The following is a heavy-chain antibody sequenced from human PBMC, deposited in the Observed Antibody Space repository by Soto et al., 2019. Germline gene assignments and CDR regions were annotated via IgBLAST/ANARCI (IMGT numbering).Heavy chain of an antibody. CDR1: GGSVSSGSYY. CDR2: IYYSGST. J-gene: IGHJ5*02. V-gene: IGHV4-61*01. Sequence: SETLSLTCTVSGGSVSSGSYYWSWIRQPPGKGLEWIGYIYYSGSTNYNPSLKSRVTISVDTSKNQFSLKLSSVTAADTAVYYCARSKKSIGSRKNWFDPWGQGTLVTVSS. D-gene: IGHD6-25*01. CDR3: ARSKKSIGSRKNWFDP.